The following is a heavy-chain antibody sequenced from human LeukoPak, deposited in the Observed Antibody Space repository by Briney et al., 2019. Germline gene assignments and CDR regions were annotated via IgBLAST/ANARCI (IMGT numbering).Heavy chain of an antibody. CDR1: DGSISSDRHY. Sequence: KPSETLSLTCTVSDGSISSDRHYWSWIRQPAGKGPEWIGRISPTGSTNYNPSLKSRVTFSLDTSKNQFSLQLTSVTAADTAVYYCTRYDIYAIHFDYWGQGSLVTVSS. V-gene: IGHV4-61*02. CDR2: ISPTGST. J-gene: IGHJ4*02. D-gene: IGHD3-9*01. CDR3: TRYDIYAIHFDY.